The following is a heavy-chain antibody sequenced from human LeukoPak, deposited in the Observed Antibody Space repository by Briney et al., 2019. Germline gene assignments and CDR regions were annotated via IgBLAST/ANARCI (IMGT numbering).Heavy chain of an antibody. J-gene: IGHJ4*02. Sequence: GGSLRLSCTASGFTFSSYLMHWVRQAPGKGLVWVSRINSDGGSTSYADSVKGRFTISRDNAKNTLYLQMNSLRAEDTAVYYCARRIQGMAPYYFDYWGQGTMVTVSS. CDR2: INSDGGST. V-gene: IGHV3-74*01. CDR3: ARRIQGMAPYYFDY. D-gene: IGHD5-24*01. CDR1: GFTFSSYL.